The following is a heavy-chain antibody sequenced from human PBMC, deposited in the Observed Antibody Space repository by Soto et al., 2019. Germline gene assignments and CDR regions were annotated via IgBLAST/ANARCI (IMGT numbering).Heavy chain of an antibody. J-gene: IGHJ4*02. CDR2: ISGSGGST. D-gene: IGHD4-17*01. CDR3: AKTVTSQYYFDY. V-gene: IGHV3-23*01. Sequence: EVQLLESGGGLVQPGGSLRLSCAASGFTFSSYAMSWVRQAPGKGLEWVSAISGSGGSTYYADSVKGRFTISRDNSKSTLDLQMNSLRAEDTAVYYGAKTVTSQYYFDYWGQGTLVTVSS. CDR1: GFTFSSYA.